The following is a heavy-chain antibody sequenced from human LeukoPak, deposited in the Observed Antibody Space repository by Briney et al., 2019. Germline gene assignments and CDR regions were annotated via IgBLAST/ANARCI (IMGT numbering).Heavy chain of an antibody. J-gene: IGHJ5*02. Sequence: ASXKVSCKASGYTFTGYYMHWVRQAPGQGLEWMVWINPNSGGTNYAQKFHGRVTMTTDRSISKAYMELSRLRSDDTAVYYCARVEFLNYYGSGSYLGWFDPWGQGTLVTVSS. CDR2: INPNSGGT. CDR3: ARVEFLNYYGSGSYLGWFDP. D-gene: IGHD3-10*01. V-gene: IGHV1-2*02. CDR1: GYTFTGYY.